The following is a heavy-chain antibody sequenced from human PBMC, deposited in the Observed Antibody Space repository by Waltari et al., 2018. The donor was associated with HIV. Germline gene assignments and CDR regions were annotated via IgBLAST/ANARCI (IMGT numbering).Heavy chain of an antibody. Sequence: QVQLVQSGAEVKKPGASVKVSCKASGYTFTSSDINWVRQATGEGLEWMGGMNPNRGYTGYAQKDQGRITKTSNTSISTVYMELRSLTSEETAVYYCVRAAIYSRGCFDYWGQGTLVTVSS. V-gene: IGHV1-8*01. CDR2: MNPNRGYT. CDR3: VRAAIYSRGCFDY. D-gene: IGHD6-19*01. CDR1: GYTFTSSD. J-gene: IGHJ4*02.